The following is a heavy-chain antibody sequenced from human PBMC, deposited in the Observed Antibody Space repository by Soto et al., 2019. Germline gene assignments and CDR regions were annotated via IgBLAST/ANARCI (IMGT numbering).Heavy chain of an antibody. Sequence: GASVKVSCKASGGTFSSYAISWVRQAPGQGLEWMGGIIPIFGTANYAQKFQGRVTITADESTSTAYMELSNLRSEDTAVYYCARELTDIVVVPAAIPWFDPWGQGTLVTVSS. D-gene: IGHD2-2*01. CDR1: GGTFSSYA. CDR3: ARELTDIVVVPAAIPWFDP. V-gene: IGHV1-69*13. CDR2: IIPIFGTA. J-gene: IGHJ5*02.